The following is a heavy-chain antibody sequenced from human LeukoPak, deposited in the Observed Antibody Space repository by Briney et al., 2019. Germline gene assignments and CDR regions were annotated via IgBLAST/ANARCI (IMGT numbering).Heavy chain of an antibody. Sequence: GGSLRLSCAASGFTFSSYAMSWVRQAPGKGLEWVSAISGSGGSTYYADSVKGRFTISRDNSKNTLYLQMNSLRAEDTAVYYCAKKSYVVVVPAALDYWGQGTLVTVSS. CDR2: ISGSGGST. CDR3: AKKSYVVVVPAALDY. CDR1: GFTFSSYA. J-gene: IGHJ4*02. D-gene: IGHD2-2*01. V-gene: IGHV3-23*01.